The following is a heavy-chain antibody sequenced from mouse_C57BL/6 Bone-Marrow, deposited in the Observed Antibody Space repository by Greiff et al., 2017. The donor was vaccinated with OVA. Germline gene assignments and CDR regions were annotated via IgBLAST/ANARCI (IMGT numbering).Heavy chain of an antibody. Sequence: EVQLVESGEGLVKPGGSLKLSCAASGFTFSSYAMSWVRQTPEKRLEWVAYISSGGDYIYYADTVKGRFTISRDNARNTLYLQMSSLKSEDTAMYYCTRDSDYYGSFDYWGQGTTLTVSS. J-gene: IGHJ2*01. CDR2: ISSGGDYI. D-gene: IGHD1-1*01. V-gene: IGHV5-9-1*02. CDR1: GFTFSSYA. CDR3: TRDSDYYGSFDY.